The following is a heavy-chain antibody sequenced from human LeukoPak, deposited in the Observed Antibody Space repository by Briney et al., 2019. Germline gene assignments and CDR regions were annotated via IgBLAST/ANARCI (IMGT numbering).Heavy chain of an antibody. Sequence: GASVKVSCKASGYTFTSYYMHWVRQAPGQGLEWMGIINPSGGSTSYAQKFQGRVTMTRDTSTSTVYMELSSLRSEDTAVYYCARTFTYCGGDCYSGAFDIWGQGTMVTVSS. CDR1: GYTFTSYY. CDR3: ARTFTYCGGDCYSGAFDI. J-gene: IGHJ3*02. CDR2: INPSGGST. D-gene: IGHD2-21*02. V-gene: IGHV1-46*01.